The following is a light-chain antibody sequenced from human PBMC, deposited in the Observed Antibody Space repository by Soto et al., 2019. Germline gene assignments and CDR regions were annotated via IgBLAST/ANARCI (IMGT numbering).Light chain of an antibody. CDR2: KAS. Sequence: DIQMTQSPSTLCGSVGDRVTITCRASQTISSWWAWYQQKPGKAPKLLIYKASTLKSGVPSRFSGSGSGTEFTLTISSLQPDDFATYYCQHYNSYSEAFGQGTKVDIK. J-gene: IGKJ1*01. V-gene: IGKV1-5*03. CDR3: QHYNSYSEA. CDR1: QTISSW.